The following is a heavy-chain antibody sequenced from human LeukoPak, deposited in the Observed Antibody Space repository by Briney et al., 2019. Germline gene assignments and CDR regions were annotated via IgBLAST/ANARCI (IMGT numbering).Heavy chain of an antibody. J-gene: IGHJ3*02. Sequence: GASVKVSCKASGGTFSSYAISWVRQAPGQGLEWMGGIIPIFGTANYAQKFQGRVTITTDESTSTAYMELSGLRSEDTAVYYCARGGISLGAFDIWGQGTMVTVSS. D-gene: IGHD1-14*01. CDR2: IIPIFGTA. CDR1: GGTFSSYA. CDR3: ARGGISLGAFDI. V-gene: IGHV1-69*05.